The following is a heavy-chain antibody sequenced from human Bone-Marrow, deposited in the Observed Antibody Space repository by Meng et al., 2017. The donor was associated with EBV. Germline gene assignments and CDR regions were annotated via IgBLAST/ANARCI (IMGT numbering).Heavy chain of an antibody. Sequence: QEQLVECGAEVKKPGASLKVSCKASGYTFTGYYIHWVRQAPGQGLEWVGWINPNSGGTNYAEKFQGRVTMTRDTSITTAFMELSSLKSDDTAVYYCAMGLATDFDYWGQGTLVTVSS. CDR3: AMGLATDFDY. D-gene: IGHD5-12*01. V-gene: IGHV1-2*02. CDR1: GYTFTGYY. CDR2: INPNSGGT. J-gene: IGHJ4*02.